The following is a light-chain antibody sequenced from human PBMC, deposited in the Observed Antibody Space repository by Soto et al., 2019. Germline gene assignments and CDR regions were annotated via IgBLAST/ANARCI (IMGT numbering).Light chain of an antibody. V-gene: IGLV1-40*01. CDR3: QSYDSSLSAPDV. CDR1: SSNIGAHSD. J-gene: IGLJ1*01. Sequence: QSVLTQPPSVSGAPGQRVTISCTGSSSNIGAHSDVYWYQHLPGTAPKLLIYDNNNRPSGVPDRFSGSKSGTSASLAITGPQAEDEADYYGQSYDSSLSAPDVFGTGTKLTVL. CDR2: DNN.